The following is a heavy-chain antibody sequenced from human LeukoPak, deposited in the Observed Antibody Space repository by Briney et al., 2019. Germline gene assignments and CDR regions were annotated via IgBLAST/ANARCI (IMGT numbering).Heavy chain of an antibody. Sequence: GGSLRLSCAASGFTFSDHYMDWVRQAPGKGLEWVGRSRNKANSYSTEYAASVRGRFTVSRDASENLLFLQMNNLKTEDTAVYYCARGDSSGYSLGHWGQGTLVTVSS. CDR1: GFTFSDHY. D-gene: IGHD3-22*01. CDR3: ARGDSSGYSLGH. CDR2: SRNKANSYST. V-gene: IGHV3-72*01. J-gene: IGHJ4*02.